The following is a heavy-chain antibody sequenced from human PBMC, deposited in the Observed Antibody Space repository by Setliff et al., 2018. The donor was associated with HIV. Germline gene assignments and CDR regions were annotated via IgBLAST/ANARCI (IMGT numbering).Heavy chain of an antibody. Sequence: SCAASGFTFDDYPMHWVRQAPGKGLEWVSGISWNSFSLGYADSVKGRFTISRDNAKNSLYLQMNSLRAEDTALYYCAKESGSYYFDSWGQGTPVTVSS. V-gene: IGHV3-9*01. J-gene: IGHJ4*02. D-gene: IGHD1-26*01. CDR2: ISWNSFSL. CDR3: AKESGSYYFDS. CDR1: GFTFDDYP.